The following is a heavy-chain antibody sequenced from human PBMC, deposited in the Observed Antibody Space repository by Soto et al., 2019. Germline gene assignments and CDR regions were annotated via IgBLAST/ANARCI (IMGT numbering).Heavy chain of an antibody. CDR3: AYTSGAYLGNQHY. D-gene: IGHD3-10*01. J-gene: IGHJ4*02. Sequence: GGSLRLSCAASGFTFYRYAMSWVRQAPGKGLEWVSGISDNGRSTYYADSVKGRFTVSRDNSKNTLYLQMNSLRAEDTAVYWCAYTSGAYLGNQHYWGKGTLVTVSS. V-gene: IGHV3-23*01. CDR1: GFTFYRYA. CDR2: ISDNGRST.